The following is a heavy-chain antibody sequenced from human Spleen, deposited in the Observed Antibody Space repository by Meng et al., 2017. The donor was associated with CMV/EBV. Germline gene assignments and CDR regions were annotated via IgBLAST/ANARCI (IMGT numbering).Heavy chain of an antibody. V-gene: IGHV4-31*02. J-gene: IGHJ5*02. Sequence: SGYSSSSGGYYWTWIRQRPGKGLEWIGYIYSGGTAFYNPSLQSRVSISVDTSKNQFSLKLSSVTAADTAVYHCARGPMTIFGVVDPWGQGTQVTVSS. CDR1: GYSSSSGGYY. CDR2: IYSGGTA. CDR3: ARGPMTIFGVVDP. D-gene: IGHD3-3*01.